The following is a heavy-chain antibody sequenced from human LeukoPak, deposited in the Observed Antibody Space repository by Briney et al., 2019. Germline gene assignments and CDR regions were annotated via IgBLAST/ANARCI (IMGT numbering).Heavy chain of an antibody. CDR3: AKHGYCSGISCFFDF. Sequence: GGSLRLSCAASGFTFSSYSMNWVRQAPGKGLEWVSSISTGSSFIYYADSVKGRFTISRDIAKNSLYLQMNSLRAEDTALYYCAKHGYCSGISCFFDFWGQGTLVTVSS. J-gene: IGHJ4*02. CDR1: GFTFSSYS. CDR2: ISTGSSFI. D-gene: IGHD2-2*03. V-gene: IGHV3-21*04.